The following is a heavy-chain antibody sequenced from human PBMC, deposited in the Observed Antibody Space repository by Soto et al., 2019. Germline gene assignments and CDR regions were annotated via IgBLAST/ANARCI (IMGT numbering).Heavy chain of an antibody. Sequence: EVQLLESGGGLVQPGGSLRLSCAASGFTFSSYAMNWVRQAPGKGLEWVSVISGSGGSTYYADSVKGRFTISRDNSKNTRYLQMNSLRGEDTAVYYCARRSSSWYFDYWGQGTLVTVSS. D-gene: IGHD6-13*01. V-gene: IGHV3-23*01. CDR3: ARRSSSWYFDY. J-gene: IGHJ4*02. CDR2: ISGSGGST. CDR1: GFTFSSYA.